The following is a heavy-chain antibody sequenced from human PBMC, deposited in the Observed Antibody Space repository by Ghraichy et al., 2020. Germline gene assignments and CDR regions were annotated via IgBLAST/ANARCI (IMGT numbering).Heavy chain of an antibody. D-gene: IGHD6-19*01. CDR1: GFTFSSYN. J-gene: IGHJ4*02. V-gene: IGHV3-48*02. CDR3: ARGTQWLVPHFFDY. Sequence: TCAASGFTFSSYNMNWVRQAPGKGLEWVSFISRRISDIYYADSVKGRFIISRDNAKSSLYLQMNSLRDEDTAVYFCARGTQWLVPHFFDYWGQGILVTVSP. CDR2: ISRRISDI.